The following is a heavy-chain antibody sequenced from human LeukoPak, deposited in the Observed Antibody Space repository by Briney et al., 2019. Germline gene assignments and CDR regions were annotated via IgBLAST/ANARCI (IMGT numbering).Heavy chain of an antibody. CDR2: ISSSSSYI. Sequence: GGSLRLSCAASGFTFSSYSMNWVRQAPGKGLEWVSSISSSSSYIYYADSVKGRLTISRDNAKNSLYLQMNSLRAEDTAVYYCARHIVVVSMDVWGQGTTVTVSS. V-gene: IGHV3-21*01. D-gene: IGHD2-2*01. CDR1: GFTFSSYS. CDR3: ARHIVVVSMDV. J-gene: IGHJ6*02.